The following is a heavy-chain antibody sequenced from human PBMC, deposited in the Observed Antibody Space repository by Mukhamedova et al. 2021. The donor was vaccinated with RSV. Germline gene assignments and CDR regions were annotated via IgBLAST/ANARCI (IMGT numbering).Heavy chain of an antibody. Sequence: TISVDTSKNQFSLKLSSVTAADTAVYYCARHEQWLVCGVVDYWGQGTLVTVSS. J-gene: IGHJ4*02. D-gene: IGHD6-19*01. V-gene: IGHV4-39*01. CDR3: ARHEQWLVCGVVDY.